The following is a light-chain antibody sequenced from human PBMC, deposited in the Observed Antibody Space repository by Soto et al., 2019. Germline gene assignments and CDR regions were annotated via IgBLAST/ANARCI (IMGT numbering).Light chain of an antibody. CDR2: DDR. J-gene: IGLJ1*01. Sequence: YDLAXPPSVSVASGQTDSISCGRNNIGSRSVHWYQQKPRQGPLLGVYDDRERTSGMPERFVGSNYGNTASLTSSTGEVGDGADYYYQVWDSTKQHYVFGTEIKVTVL. CDR3: QVWDSTKQHYV. V-gene: IGLV3-21*02. CDR1: NIGSRS.